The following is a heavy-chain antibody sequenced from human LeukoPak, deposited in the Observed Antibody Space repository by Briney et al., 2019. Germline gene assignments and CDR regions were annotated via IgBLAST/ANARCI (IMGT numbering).Heavy chain of an antibody. V-gene: IGHV3-53*01. CDR3: ARGAATGPTLGFDY. CDR1: GSSVTNNY. Sequence: GGSLRLSCAASGSSVTNNYITWVRQAPGKGLEWVSVMYTGGTPYYADSVKGRFTISRGISKNTLYLQMTSLRAEDTAVYYCARGAATGPTLGFDYWGQGTLVTVSS. J-gene: IGHJ4*02. CDR2: MYTGGTP. D-gene: IGHD6-13*01.